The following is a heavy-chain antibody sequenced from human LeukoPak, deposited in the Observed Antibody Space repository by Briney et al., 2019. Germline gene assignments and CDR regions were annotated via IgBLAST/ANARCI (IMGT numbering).Heavy chain of an antibody. CDR2: IYPGDSDT. CDR3: ARRNLLGPYYDSSGYYPFYFDY. J-gene: IGHJ4*02. V-gene: IGHV5-51*01. CDR1: GYSFTSYW. Sequence: GESLKISCKGSGYSFTSYWIGWVRQMPGKGLEWMGIIYPGDSDTRYSPSFQGQVTISADRSISTAYLQWSSLKASDTAMYYCARRNLLGPYYDSSGYYPFYFDYWGQGTLVTVSS. D-gene: IGHD3-22*01.